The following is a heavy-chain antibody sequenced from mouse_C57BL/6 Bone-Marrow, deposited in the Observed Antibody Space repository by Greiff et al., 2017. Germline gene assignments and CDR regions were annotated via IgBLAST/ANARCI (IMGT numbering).Heavy chain of an antibody. CDR1: GFTFSSYA. CDR2: ISDGGSYT. CDR3: ARIYYYGRFDY. D-gene: IGHD1-1*01. Sequence: VQLKESGGGLVKPGGSLKLSCAASGFTFSSYAMSWVRQTPEKRLEWVATISDGGSYTYYPDNVKGRFTISRDNAKNNLYLQMSHLKSEDTAMYYCARIYYYGRFDYWGQGTTLTVSS. J-gene: IGHJ2*01. V-gene: IGHV5-4*01.